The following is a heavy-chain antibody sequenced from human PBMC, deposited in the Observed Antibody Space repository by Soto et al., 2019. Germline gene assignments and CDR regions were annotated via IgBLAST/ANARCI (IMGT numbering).Heavy chain of an antibody. CDR2: IWCDGSNK. D-gene: IGHD2-15*01. CDR3: AIGRADRRWYSLYFDY. V-gene: IGHV3-33*01. CDR1: GFTFSNYG. J-gene: IGHJ4*02. Sequence: QVQLVGSGGGVVQPGRSLRLSCAASGFTFSNYGMHWVRLAPGKGLEWVAVIWCDGSNKYYADSVQGRLTISRDNCKNGLCLLVMSLRSEDRVVYYCAIGRADRRWYSLYFDYWGRGTLVTVGS.